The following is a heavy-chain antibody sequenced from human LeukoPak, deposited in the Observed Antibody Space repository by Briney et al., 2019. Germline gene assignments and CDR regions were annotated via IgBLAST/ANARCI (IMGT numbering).Heavy chain of an antibody. CDR2: ISGSGSHA. V-gene: IGHV3-23*01. CDR1: GFSFGSYA. Sequence: PGGSLRLSCAASGFSFGSYAMGWTRQAPGQGLEWVSAISGSGSHANYAESVKGRFTISRDNSKNTLYLQMHSLIAADTAVYYCARGGEYSGYDGLDYWGQGTLVTVSS. CDR3: ARGGEYSGYDGLDY. D-gene: IGHD5-12*01. J-gene: IGHJ4*02.